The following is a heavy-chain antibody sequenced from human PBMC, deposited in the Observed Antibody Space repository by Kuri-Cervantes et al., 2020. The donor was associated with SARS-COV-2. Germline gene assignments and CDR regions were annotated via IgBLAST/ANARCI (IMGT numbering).Heavy chain of an antibody. CDR1: GFTFDDYA. V-gene: IGHV3-9*01. J-gene: IGHJ4*02. D-gene: IGHD3/OR15-3a*01. CDR2: ISWNSGSI. CDR3: AKLALWTGDHNGKFDC. Sequence: GGSLRLSCAASGFTFDDYAMHWVRHAPGKGLEWVSGISWNSGSIGYADSVKGRFTISRDNAKDSVYLQMNSLRADDTAVYYCAKLALWTGDHNGKFDCWGQGTLVTVSS.